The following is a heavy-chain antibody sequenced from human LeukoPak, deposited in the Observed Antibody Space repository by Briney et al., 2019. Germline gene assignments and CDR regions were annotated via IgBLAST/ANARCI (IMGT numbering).Heavy chain of an antibody. Sequence: PGGSLRLSCAASGFTFSSYAMHWVRQAPGKGLEWVAVISYDGSNKYYADSVKGRFTISRDNSKNTLYLQMNSLRAEDTAVYYCPSGRKRASATFDYWGRGTLLTVSS. D-gene: IGHD1-26*01. J-gene: IGHJ4*02. CDR3: PSGRKRASATFDY. V-gene: IGHV3-30-3*01. CDR2: ISYDGSNK. CDR1: GFTFSSYA.